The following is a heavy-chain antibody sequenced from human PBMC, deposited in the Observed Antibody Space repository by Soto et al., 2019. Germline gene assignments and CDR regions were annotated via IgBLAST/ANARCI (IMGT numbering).Heavy chain of an antibody. D-gene: IGHD6-19*01. V-gene: IGHV3-73*01. CDR2: IRSKTNSYAT. CDR3: TRQTDAVQWLVVPTDYNFDY. CDR1: GFTFGGSA. Sequence: GGSLRLSCAASGFTFGGSAMHWVRQASGKGLEWVGHIRSKTNSYATAYAKSVKGRFTISRDDSMNTAYLQMNSLKTEDTAVYFCTRQTDAVQWLVVPTDYNFDYWGQGTLVTVSS. J-gene: IGHJ4*02.